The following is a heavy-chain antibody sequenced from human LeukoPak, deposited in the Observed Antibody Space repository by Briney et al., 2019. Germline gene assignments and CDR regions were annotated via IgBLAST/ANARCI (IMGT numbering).Heavy chain of an antibody. Sequence: GGSLRLSCAASGFTFSDYYMNWIRQAPGKGLEWVSVTSYDGSNKYYADSVKGRFTISRDNSKNTLYLQMNRLRAEDTAVYYCARARRTLYSGYDHDAFDIWGQGTMVTVSS. CDR1: GFTFSDYY. CDR2: TSYDGSNK. J-gene: IGHJ3*02. CDR3: ARARRTLYSGYDHDAFDI. D-gene: IGHD5-12*01. V-gene: IGHV3-30*03.